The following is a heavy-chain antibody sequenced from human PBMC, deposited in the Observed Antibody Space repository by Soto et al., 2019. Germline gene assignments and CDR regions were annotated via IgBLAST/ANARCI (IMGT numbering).Heavy chain of an antibody. Sequence: SETLSLTCTVSGGSVSSGSYYWSWIRQPPGKGLEWIGYIYYSGSTNYNPSLKSRVTISVDTSKNQFSLKLSSVTAADTAVYYCARDTYYGMDVWGQGTTVTVSS. CDR2: IYYSGST. CDR3: ARDTYYGMDV. J-gene: IGHJ6*02. CDR1: GGSVSSGSYY. V-gene: IGHV4-61*01.